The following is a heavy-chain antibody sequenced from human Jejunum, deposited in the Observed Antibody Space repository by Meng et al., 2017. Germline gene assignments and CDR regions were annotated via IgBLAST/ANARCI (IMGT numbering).Heavy chain of an antibody. V-gene: IGHV7-4-1*02. Sequence: VQSGSGLEKPGDEVKVSDMASEYTFTIYEINWVRQAPGPGIEWMGWINTKTGNPMYAQGFTGRFVFSLDTSVSTVHLHISTLTPEDTAVYYCATRGGGFDYWGQGTLVTVSS. J-gene: IGHJ4*02. CDR2: INTKTGNP. CDR1: EYTFTIYE. D-gene: IGHD3-16*01. CDR3: ATRGGGFDY.